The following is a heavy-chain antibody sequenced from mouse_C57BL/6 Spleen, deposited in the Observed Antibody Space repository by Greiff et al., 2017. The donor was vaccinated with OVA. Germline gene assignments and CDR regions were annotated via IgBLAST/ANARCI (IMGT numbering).Heavy chain of an antibody. J-gene: IGHJ2*01. CDR3: TTGDYPNY. CDR2: IDPENGDT. Sequence: VQLQQSGAELVRPGASVKLSCTASGFNIKDDYMHWVKQRPEQGLEWIGWIDPENGDTEYASKFQGKATITADNSSNTAYLQLSSLTSDDTAVYYCTTGDYPNYWGQGTTLTVSS. V-gene: IGHV14-4*01. D-gene: IGHD5-5*01. CDR1: GFNIKDDY.